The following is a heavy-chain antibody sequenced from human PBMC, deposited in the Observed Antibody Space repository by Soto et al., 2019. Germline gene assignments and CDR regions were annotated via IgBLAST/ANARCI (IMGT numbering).Heavy chain of an antibody. D-gene: IGHD3-10*01. CDR2: IYSTGTT. V-gene: IGHV3-53*01. Sequence: EVQLVESGGGLIQPGGSLKLSCAASGFTVGNNYMSWVRQAPGKGLEWVSLIYSTGTTKYADSVKGRFTVSRDNAKNTLYLQMNSLRAEXXXXYYCAKDGRGSGSHYNSFGYWGQGTLVTVSS. CDR3: AKDGRGSGSHYNSFGY. J-gene: IGHJ4*02. CDR1: GFTVGNNY.